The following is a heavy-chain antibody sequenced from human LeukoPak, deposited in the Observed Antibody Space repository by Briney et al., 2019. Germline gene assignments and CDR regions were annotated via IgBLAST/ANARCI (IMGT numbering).Heavy chain of an antibody. CDR1: GFTFSSYAM. CDR3: ARAEGLDA. CDR2: IFHTGNT. Sequence: PGGSLRLSCAASGFTFSSYAMSWVRQAPGKGLEWIGEIFHTGNTNYNPSLKSRVTISADQSKNQFSLKLSSVTAADTAVYYCARAEGLDAWGQGTLVTVSS. V-gene: IGHV4-4*02. D-gene: IGHD3/OR15-3a*01. J-gene: IGHJ5*02.